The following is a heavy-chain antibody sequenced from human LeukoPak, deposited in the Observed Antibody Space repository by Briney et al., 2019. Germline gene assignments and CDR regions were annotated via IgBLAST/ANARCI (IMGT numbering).Heavy chain of an antibody. CDR2: MNPNSGNA. D-gene: IGHD1-26*01. CDR1: GGTFSSYA. CDR3: ARGRIVVGADLDY. J-gene: IGHJ4*02. Sequence: AASVKVSCKASGGTFSSYAISWVRQATGQGLEWMGWMNPNSGNAGYAQKFQGRVTMTRNTSIRTAYMELSSLRSEDTAVYYCARGRIVVGADLDYWGQGTLVTVSS. V-gene: IGHV1-8*02.